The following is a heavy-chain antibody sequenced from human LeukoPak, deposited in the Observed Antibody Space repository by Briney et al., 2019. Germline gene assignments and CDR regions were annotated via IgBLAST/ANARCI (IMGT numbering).Heavy chain of an antibody. V-gene: IGHV4-39*07. CDR3: ARDRYSYGYNWFDP. CDR1: GGSINSSNYY. D-gene: IGHD5-18*01. Sequence: PSETLSLTCTISGGSINSSNYYWGWIRQPPGKGLECIGIMDYTGSAYYNPSLKSRVTISVDTSKNQFSLKQSSVTAADTAVYYCARDRYSYGYNWFDPWGQGTLVTVSS. J-gene: IGHJ5*02. CDR2: MDYTGSA.